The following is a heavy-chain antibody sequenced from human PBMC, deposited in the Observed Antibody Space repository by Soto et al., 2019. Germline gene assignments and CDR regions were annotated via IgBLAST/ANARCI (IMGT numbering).Heavy chain of an antibody. CDR1: GGSISSYY. D-gene: IGHD2-15*01. V-gene: IGHV4-59*08. J-gene: IGHJ4*02. CDR3: ARQARDGLPSLTPSRGPFDN. CDR2: IYYSGST. Sequence: SETLSLTCTVSGGSISSYYWSWIRQPPGKGLEWIGYIYYSGSTNYNPSLKSRVTISVDTSKNQFSLKLSSVTAADTAVYYCARQARDGLPSLTPSRGPFDNWGKETRVTFS.